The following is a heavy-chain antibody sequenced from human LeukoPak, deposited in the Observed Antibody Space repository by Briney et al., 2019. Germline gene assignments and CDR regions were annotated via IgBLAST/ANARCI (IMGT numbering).Heavy chain of an antibody. CDR1: GYSISSGYY. J-gene: IGHJ4*02. V-gene: IGHV4-38-2*02. CDR2: IYHSGST. Sequence: SETLSLTCAVSGYSISSGYYWGWIRQPPGKGLEWIGSIYHSGSTYYNPSLKSRVTISVDASKNQFSLKLSSVTAADTAVYYCAGDTIFGTDYWGQGTLVTVSS. CDR3: AGDTIFGTDY. D-gene: IGHD3-3*01.